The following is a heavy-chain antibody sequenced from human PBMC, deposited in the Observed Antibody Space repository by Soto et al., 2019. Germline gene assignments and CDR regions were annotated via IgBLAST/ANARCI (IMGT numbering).Heavy chain of an antibody. Sequence: PGGSLRLSCAASGCTFSSYAMSWVRQAPWKGLEWVSGISSSGGSTYYADSVKGRFTISRDSSKNTLYLQMNSLRVEDTALYYCVAYGPRSGYYLLGAFDIWGQGTMVTVSS. CDR3: VAYGPRSGYYLLGAFDI. D-gene: IGHD3-3*01. CDR2: ISSSGGST. V-gene: IGHV3-23*01. CDR1: GCTFSSYA. J-gene: IGHJ3*02.